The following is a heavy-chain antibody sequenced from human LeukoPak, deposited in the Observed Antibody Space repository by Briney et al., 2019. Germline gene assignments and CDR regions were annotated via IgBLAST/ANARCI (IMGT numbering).Heavy chain of an antibody. J-gene: IGHJ5*02. V-gene: IGHV4-59*01. D-gene: IGHD1-14*01. Sequence: PSETMSLTCTVSGGSISSYYWSWIRQPPGKGLEWIGYIWNSGSTNYNPSLKSRVTISVDTSKNQFSLKLSSVTAADTAVYYCARGTNRRTFDPWGQGTLVTVSS. CDR2: IWNSGST. CDR3: ARGTNRRTFDP. CDR1: GGSISSYY.